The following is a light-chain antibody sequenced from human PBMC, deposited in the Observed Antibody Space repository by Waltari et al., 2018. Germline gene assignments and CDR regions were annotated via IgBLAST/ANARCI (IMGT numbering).Light chain of an antibody. Sequence: EIVLTQSPGTLSLSPGERATLSCRASQSVSSSYLAWYQQKPGQAPRLLIYGASSRATGIPDNFSGSGSGTDFTLTISRLEPEDFAVYYCQQYKISPWTFGQGTKVEIK. CDR2: GAS. J-gene: IGKJ1*01. V-gene: IGKV3-20*01. CDR3: QQYKISPWT. CDR1: QSVSSSY.